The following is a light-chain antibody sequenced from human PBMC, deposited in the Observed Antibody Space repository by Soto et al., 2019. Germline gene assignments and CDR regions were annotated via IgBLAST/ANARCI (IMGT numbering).Light chain of an antibody. V-gene: IGKV1-9*01. J-gene: IGKJ5*01. Sequence: IQLTQSPSSLSASIGDRVTITCRASQEISYFLAWYQQKPGKAPNLLIYAASTLQSGVPSRFSGSGSGTDFTLTISSLQPEDFATYFCQQLNSYPLTFGQGTRLEI. CDR2: AAS. CDR3: QQLNSYPLT. CDR1: QEISYF.